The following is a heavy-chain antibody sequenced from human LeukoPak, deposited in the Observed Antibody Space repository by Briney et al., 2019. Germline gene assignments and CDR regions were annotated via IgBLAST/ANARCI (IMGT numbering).Heavy chain of an antibody. V-gene: IGHV4-4*07. J-gene: IGHJ4*02. CDR2: IYTSGST. Sequence: SETLSLTCTVSGGSISSYYWSWIRQPAGKGLEWIGRIYTSGSTNYNPSLTSRVTMSVDTSKNQFSLKLSSVTAADTAVYYCARDRVWSSGYVYWCQGTPLTVAS. CDR1: GGSISSYY. CDR3: ARDRVWSSGYVY. D-gene: IGHD6-19*01.